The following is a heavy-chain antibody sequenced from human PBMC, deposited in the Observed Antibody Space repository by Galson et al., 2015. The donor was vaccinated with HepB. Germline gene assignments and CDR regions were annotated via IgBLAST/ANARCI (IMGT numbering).Heavy chain of an antibody. CDR1: GDSVSSTTTS. CDR3: TRNLTP. Sequence: CAISGDSVSSTTTSWNWIRQSPSRGLEWLGRTYYRSKWYIDYAVSVKSRLTITPDTSRNQFSLQLNSVTPEDTAVYYCTRNLTPWGQGTKVSVSS. CDR2: TYYRSKWYI. J-gene: IGHJ3*01. V-gene: IGHV6-1*01. D-gene: IGHD3-16*01.